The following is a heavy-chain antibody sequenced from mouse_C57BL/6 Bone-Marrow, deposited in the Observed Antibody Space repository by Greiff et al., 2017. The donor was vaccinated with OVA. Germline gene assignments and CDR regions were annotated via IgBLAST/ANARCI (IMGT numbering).Heavy chain of an antibody. CDR2: INPNYGTT. D-gene: IGHD5-2*01. Sequence: LVESGPELVKPGASVKISCKASGYSFTDYNMNWVKQSNGKSLEWIGVINPNYGTTSYNQKFKGKATLTVDQSSSTAYMQLNSLTSEDSAVIYGAREYCNSSSSCDELWGKGTTLTVSS. CDR1: GYSFTDYN. CDR3: AREYCNSSSSCDEL. J-gene: IGHJ2*01. V-gene: IGHV1-39*01.